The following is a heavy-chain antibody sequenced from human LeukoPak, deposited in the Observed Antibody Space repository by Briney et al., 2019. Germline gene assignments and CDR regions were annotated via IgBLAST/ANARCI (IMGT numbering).Heavy chain of an antibody. V-gene: IGHV4-38-2*02. CDR1: GYSICSGYY. J-gene: IGHJ4*02. CDR3: ARVHWGFSLDY. D-gene: IGHD7-27*01. CDR2: IYHSGST. Sequence: SETLSLTCTVSGYSICSGYYWGWIRQPPGKGLEWIGSIYHSGSTYYNPSLKSRVTISVDTSKNQFSLKLSSVTAADTAVYYCARVHWGFSLDYWGQGTLVTVSS.